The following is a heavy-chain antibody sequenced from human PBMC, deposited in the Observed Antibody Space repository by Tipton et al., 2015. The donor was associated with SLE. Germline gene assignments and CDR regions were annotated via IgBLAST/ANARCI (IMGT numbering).Heavy chain of an antibody. CDR1: GGSISSSTYY. D-gene: IGHD1/OR15-1a*01. CDR3: ASGTEVGRFDY. Sequence: TLSLTCTVSGGSISSSTYYWGWIRQPPGKGLEWIGSIYYSGSTYYNPSLQSRVTISVDTSKNQFSLKLTSMTAADTAVYYCASGTEVGRFDYWGQGTLVTVSS. V-gene: IGHV4-39*07. J-gene: IGHJ4*02. CDR2: IYYSGST.